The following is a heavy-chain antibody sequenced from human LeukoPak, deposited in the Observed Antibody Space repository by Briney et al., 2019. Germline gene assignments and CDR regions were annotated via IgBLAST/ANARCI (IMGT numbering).Heavy chain of an antibody. D-gene: IGHD6-13*01. CDR3: ARESSWYPHYFDY. CDR2: IGSSSSTI. CDR1: GFTFSSYS. Sequence: GGSLRLSCAASGFTFSSYSMNWVRQAPGKGLEWVSYIGSSSSTIYYADSVRGRFTISRDNAKNSLYLQMNSLRAEDTAVYYCARESSWYPHYFDYWGQGTLVTVSS. V-gene: IGHV3-48*01. J-gene: IGHJ4*02.